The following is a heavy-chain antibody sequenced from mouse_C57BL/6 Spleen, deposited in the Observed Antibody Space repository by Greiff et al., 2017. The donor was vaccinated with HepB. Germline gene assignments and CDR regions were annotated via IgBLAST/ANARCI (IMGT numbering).Heavy chain of an antibody. V-gene: IGHV3-6*01. CDR2: ISYDGSN. J-gene: IGHJ4*01. D-gene: IGHD1-1*01. CDR3: AREESHYYGSSYYAMDY. Sequence: EVQLKESGPGLVKPSQSLSLTCSVTGYSITSGYYWNWIRQSPGNKLEWMGYISYDGSNNYNPSLKNRISITRDTSKNQFFLKLNSVTTEDTATYYCAREESHYYGSSYYAMDYWGQGTSVTVSS. CDR1: GYSITSGYY.